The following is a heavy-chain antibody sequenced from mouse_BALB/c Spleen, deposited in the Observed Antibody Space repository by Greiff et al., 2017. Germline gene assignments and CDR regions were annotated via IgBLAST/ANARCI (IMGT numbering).Heavy chain of an antibody. CDR3: ARHDGNYWYFDV. V-gene: IGHV5-12-2*01. J-gene: IGHJ1*01. CDR2: ISNGGGST. D-gene: IGHD2-1*01. Sequence: EVKVVESGGGLVQPGGSLKLSCAASGFTFSSYTMSWVRQTPEKRLEWVAYISNGGGSTYYPDTVKGRFTISRDNAKNTLYLQMSSLKSLDTAMYYCARHDGNYWYFDVWGAGTTVTVSS. CDR1: GFTFSSYT.